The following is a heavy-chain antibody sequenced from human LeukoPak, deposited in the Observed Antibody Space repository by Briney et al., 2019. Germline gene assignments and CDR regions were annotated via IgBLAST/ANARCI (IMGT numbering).Heavy chain of an antibody. CDR1: GFTFSSYD. CDR2: ISSSSNSI. J-gene: IGHJ4*02. CDR3: AKYRHIVVVTAIPIPPFDY. Sequence: PGGSLRLSCAASGFTFSSYDMNWVRQVPGKGLEWISYISSSSNSIYYADSVKGRFTISRDNSKNTLYLQMNSLRAEDTAVYYCAKYRHIVVVTAIPIPPFDYWGQGTLVTVSP. V-gene: IGHV3-48*01. D-gene: IGHD2-21*02.